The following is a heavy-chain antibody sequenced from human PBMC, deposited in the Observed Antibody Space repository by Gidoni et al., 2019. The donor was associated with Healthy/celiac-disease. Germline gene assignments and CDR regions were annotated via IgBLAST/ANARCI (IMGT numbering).Heavy chain of an antibody. D-gene: IGHD3-22*01. J-gene: IGHJ4*02. CDR1: GGSISSGGYS. CDR2: IYHSGST. Sequence: QLQLQESGSGLVKPSQTLSLTCAVSGGSISSGGYSWSWIRQPPGKGLEWIGYIYHSGSTYYNPSLKSRVTISVDRSKNQFSLKLSSVTAADTAGYYCARRYDSSGYDFDYWGQGTLVTVSS. CDR3: ARRYDSSGYDFDY. V-gene: IGHV4-30-2*01.